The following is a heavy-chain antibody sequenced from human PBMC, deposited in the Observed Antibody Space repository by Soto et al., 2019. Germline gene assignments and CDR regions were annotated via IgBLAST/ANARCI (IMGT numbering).Heavy chain of an antibody. Sequence: SEALSLTCTVSGGSIISSSYYWGLIRQPPGKGLEWIGSIYYSGSTYYNPSLKSRVTISVDTSKNQFSLKLSSVTAADTAVYYCARLIPDDFWSGYYNYYFDYWGQGTLVTVSS. CDR3: ARLIPDDFWSGYYNYYFDY. V-gene: IGHV4-39*01. J-gene: IGHJ4*02. D-gene: IGHD3-3*01. CDR2: IYYSGST. CDR1: GGSIISSSYY.